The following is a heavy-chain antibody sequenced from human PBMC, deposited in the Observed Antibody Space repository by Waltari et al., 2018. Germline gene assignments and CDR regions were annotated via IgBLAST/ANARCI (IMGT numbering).Heavy chain of an antibody. J-gene: IGHJ4*02. CDR2: TFHTGSS. CDR1: GDSVNSDSW. CDR3: ARGGEYVWKV. V-gene: IGHV4-4*02. Sequence: QVQLQGSGPRLVTPSETLFLTCAMSGDSVNSDSWWTWVRQRPGETLEWIAETFHTGSSHYNPSLQSRVTILLDKSKNQFSLEMKYVTAADTAVYYCARGGEYVWKVWGQGALVIVSS. D-gene: IGHD3-16*01.